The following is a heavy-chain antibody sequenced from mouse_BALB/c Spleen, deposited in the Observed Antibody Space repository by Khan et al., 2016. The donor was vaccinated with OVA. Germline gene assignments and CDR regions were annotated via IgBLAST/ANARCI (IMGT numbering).Heavy chain of an antibody. V-gene: IGHV1S137*01. CDR2: ISTYYGDA. J-gene: IGHJ3*01. Sequence: QVQLQQSGAELVRPGVSVKISCKGSGYTFTDYAMHWVKQSPAKSLEWIGVISTYYGDARYNQKFKGKATMTVDKSSSTAYMELARLTSEDSAIYYCVRGSCTSRFAYWGQGTLVTVSA. CDR3: VRGSCTSRFAY. CDR1: GYTFTDYA.